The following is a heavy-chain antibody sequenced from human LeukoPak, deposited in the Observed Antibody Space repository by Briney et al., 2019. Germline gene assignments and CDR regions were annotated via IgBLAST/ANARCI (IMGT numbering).Heavy chain of an antibody. CDR2: INPAGTET. D-gene: IGHD6-19*01. J-gene: IGHJ4*02. CDR3: GRFGYVAGVDL. Sequence: TGGSLRLSCAASGFSLSTYRVTWVRQAPGTGLEWVANINPAGTETYYVEPVKGRFTISRDNAKNLVYLQMNSLRGEDSAVYHCGRFGYVAGVDLWGQGTLVTVSS. CDR1: GFSLSTYR. V-gene: IGHV3-7*01.